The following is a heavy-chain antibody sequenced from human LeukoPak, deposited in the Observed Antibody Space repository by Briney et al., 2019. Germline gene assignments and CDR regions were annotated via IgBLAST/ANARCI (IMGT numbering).Heavy chain of an antibody. V-gene: IGHV3-74*01. CDR2: INTDGSST. CDR3: ASRVVTSFDY. D-gene: IGHD3-3*01. J-gene: IGHJ4*02. Sequence: AGGSLRLSCAASGFTFSSYWMHWVRQAPGKGLVWVSRINTDGSSTSYADSVKGRFTISRDNAKNTLYLQMNALRAEDTAVYYCASRVVTSFDYWGQGTLVTVSS. CDR1: GFTFSSYW.